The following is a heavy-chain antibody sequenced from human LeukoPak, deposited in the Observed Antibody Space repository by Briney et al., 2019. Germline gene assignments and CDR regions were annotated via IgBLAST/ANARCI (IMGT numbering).Heavy chain of an antibody. Sequence: GGSLRLSCAASGFTFSGSAMHWVRQASGKGLEWVGRIRSEANSYATAYAASVKGRFTISRDDSKNTAYLQMNSLRAEDTAVYYCARVGKAVAGLPYYYYGMDVWGQGTTVTVSS. V-gene: IGHV3-73*01. J-gene: IGHJ6*02. CDR3: ARVGKAVAGLPYYYYGMDV. D-gene: IGHD6-19*01. CDR1: GFTFSGSA. CDR2: IRSEANSYAT.